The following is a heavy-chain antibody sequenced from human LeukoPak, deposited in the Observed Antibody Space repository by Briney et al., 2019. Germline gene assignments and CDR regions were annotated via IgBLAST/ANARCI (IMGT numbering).Heavy chain of an antibody. D-gene: IGHD3-10*01. CDR3: ARGGNYYGSGSPDY. CDR2: IWYDGSNK. V-gene: IGHV3-33*01. J-gene: IGHJ4*02. Sequence: GGSLRLSCAASGFTFSNYGMHWVRQAPGKGLEWVAVIWYDGSNKYYADSVKGRLTISRDNSKNTLYLQMNSLRVEDTAVYYCARGGNYYGSGSPDYWGQGTLVTVSS. CDR1: GFTFSNYG.